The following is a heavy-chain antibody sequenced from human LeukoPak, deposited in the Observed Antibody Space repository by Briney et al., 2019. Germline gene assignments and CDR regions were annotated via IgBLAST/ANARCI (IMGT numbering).Heavy chain of an antibody. J-gene: IGHJ5*02. CDR1: GYTFTGYY. V-gene: IGHV1-2*02. CDR2: INPNSGGT. CDR3: AGGKHYNWFDP. Sequence: ASVKVSCKASGYTFTGYYIHWIRQAPGQVLEWMGWINPNSGGTNYAQKFQGRVTMTRDTSISTAYMELSRLRSDDTAVYYCAGGKHYNWFDPWGQGTLVTVSS.